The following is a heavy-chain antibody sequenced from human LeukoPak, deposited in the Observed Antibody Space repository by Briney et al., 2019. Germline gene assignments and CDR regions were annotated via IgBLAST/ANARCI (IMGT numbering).Heavy chain of an antibody. J-gene: IGHJ4*02. D-gene: IGHD2-15*01. CDR1: GFTFSSYG. V-gene: IGHV3-33*01. CDR3: ARDTSGAYLL. Sequence: GGSLRLSCAAAGFTFSSYGMHWVRQAPGKGLEWVAVIWYDGSNKYYADSVQGPFTISRDNSKNTLYLQMNSLRAEDTAVYYCARDTSGAYLLRGGGSLVTVSS. CDR2: IWYDGSNK.